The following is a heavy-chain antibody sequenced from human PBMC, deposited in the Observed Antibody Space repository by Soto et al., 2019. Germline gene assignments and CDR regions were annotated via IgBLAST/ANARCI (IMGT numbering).Heavy chain of an antibody. CDR2: IDSSGTT. Sequence: QVQLQESGPGLVKPSQTLSLSCSVSGVSVTTSGHYWNWVRQHPGKGLEWIGYIDSSGTTYYNPPLKCRFVLPVAPSTTQFSVSLISLTVADTALYFCALGMFMDVWGRGPTVTFSS. V-gene: IGHV4-31*03. J-gene: IGHJ6*03. CDR3: ALGMFMDV. D-gene: IGHD3-16*01. CDR1: GVSVTTSGHY.